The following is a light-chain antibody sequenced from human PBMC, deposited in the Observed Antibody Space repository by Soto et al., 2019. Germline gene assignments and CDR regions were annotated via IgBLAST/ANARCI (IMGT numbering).Light chain of an antibody. J-gene: IGKJ2*01. CDR3: QQYNSYPYT. Sequence: DIQMTQSPSTLSASLGDRVTITCRASQSLSTWLAWYQQKPGKAPKLLIYKASSLESGVPSRFSGSGSGTEFTLTISSLQPDDFATYYCQQYNSYPYTFSQGTKLEIK. CDR1: QSLSTW. CDR2: KAS. V-gene: IGKV1-5*03.